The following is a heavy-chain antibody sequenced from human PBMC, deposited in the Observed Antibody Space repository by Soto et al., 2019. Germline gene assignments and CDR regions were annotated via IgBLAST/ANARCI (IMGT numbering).Heavy chain of an antibody. D-gene: IGHD4-4*01. CDR1: GGTFSSSA. CDR3: ARENDRLQLGGHYYYILDV. V-gene: IGHV1-69*12. Sequence: QVQLVQSGAEMKEPGSSVKVSCKTSGGTFSSSAISCLRQDPGHGLEWLRGIIPLFRTPDYAQKFQGRVTIAADEPTSTAYMELSSLISEDTAVYYCARENDRLQLGGHYYYILDVWGQGTTITVFS. CDR2: IIPLFRTP. J-gene: IGHJ6*02.